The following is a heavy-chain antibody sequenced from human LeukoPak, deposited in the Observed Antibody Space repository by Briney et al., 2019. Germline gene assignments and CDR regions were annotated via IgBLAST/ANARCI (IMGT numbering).Heavy chain of an antibody. D-gene: IGHD6-19*01. Sequence: GGSLRLSCAASGFTFSSYAMHWVRQAPGKGLEWVAVISYDGSNKYYADSVKGRFTISRDNSKNTLYLQMNSLRAEDTAVYYCASGGLPPQWLVVYWGQGTLVTVSS. CDR3: ASGGLPPQWLVVY. CDR1: GFTFSSYA. J-gene: IGHJ4*02. CDR2: ISYDGSNK. V-gene: IGHV3-30*04.